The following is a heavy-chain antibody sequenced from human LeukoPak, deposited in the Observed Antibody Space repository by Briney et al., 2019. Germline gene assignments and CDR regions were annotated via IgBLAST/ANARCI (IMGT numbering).Heavy chain of an antibody. V-gene: IGHV6-1*01. CDR3: ARGAGNWHYHYYYGMDV. CDR2: TYYRPKSYN. D-gene: IGHD1-20*01. CDR1: GDSVSSNSAG. Sequence: SQTLSLTRAIAGDSVSSNSAGWNWIRQSPSRGLEWLGRTYYRPKSYNDYPVSVKSRIHIHPHTYKHHFPLQLNSVTPEDTAVYYCARGAGNWHYHYYYGMDVWGQGTKVTVSS. J-gene: IGHJ6*02.